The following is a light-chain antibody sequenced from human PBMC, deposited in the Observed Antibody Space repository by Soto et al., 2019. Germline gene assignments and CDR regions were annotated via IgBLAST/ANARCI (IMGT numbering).Light chain of an antibody. CDR3: QQYNSYSPLT. CDR1: QSISSW. Sequence: EIQMPQSPSNLYASVGARGTSTGRASQSISSWLAWYQQKPGKAPKLLIYDASSLESGVPSRFSGSGSGTDFTLTISSLQPDDFATYYCQQYNSYSPLTFGGGTKVDI. V-gene: IGKV1-5*01. CDR2: DAS. J-gene: IGKJ4*01.